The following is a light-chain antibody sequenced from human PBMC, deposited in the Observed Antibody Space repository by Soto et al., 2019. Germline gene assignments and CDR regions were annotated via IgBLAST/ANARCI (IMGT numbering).Light chain of an antibody. Sequence: QSALTQPASVSGSPGQSITISCTGTSSDVGGYNYVSWYQQHPGKAPKLMIYEVSNRPSGVSNRFSGSKSGNTASLTISGLQAEDEADYYCSSYTSSSTLPLYVFGTGTQLTVL. CDR1: SSDVGGYNY. J-gene: IGLJ1*01. V-gene: IGLV2-14*01. CDR2: EVS. CDR3: SSYTSSSTLPLYV.